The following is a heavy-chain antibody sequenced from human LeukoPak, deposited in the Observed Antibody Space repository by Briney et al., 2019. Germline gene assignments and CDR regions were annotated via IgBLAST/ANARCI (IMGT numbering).Heavy chain of an antibody. V-gene: IGHV3-23*01. D-gene: IGHD1-26*01. CDR3: AQWSRYFDY. Sequence: GGSLRLSCVASGFTFNNYAMTWVRQAPGKGLEWVSAISGSGYSTYYADSVKGRFTISRDNSKNTLYLQMNSLRAEDTALYFCAQWSRYFDYWGQGTLVTVSS. CDR1: GFTFNNYA. J-gene: IGHJ4*02. CDR2: ISGSGYST.